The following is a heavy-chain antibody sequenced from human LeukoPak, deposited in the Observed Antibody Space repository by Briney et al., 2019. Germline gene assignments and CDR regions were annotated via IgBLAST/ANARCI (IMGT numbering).Heavy chain of an antibody. V-gene: IGHV4-39*01. CDR2: IYYSGST. CDR3: ARRCTNGVCYMRDNWFDP. J-gene: IGHJ5*02. Sequence: SETLSLTCTVSGGSISSSSYYWGWIHQPPGKGLEWIGSIYYSGSTYYNPSLKSRVTISVDTSKNQFSLKLSSVTAADTAVYYCARRCTNGVCYMRDNWFDPWGQGTLVTVSS. D-gene: IGHD2-8*01. CDR1: GGSISSSSYY.